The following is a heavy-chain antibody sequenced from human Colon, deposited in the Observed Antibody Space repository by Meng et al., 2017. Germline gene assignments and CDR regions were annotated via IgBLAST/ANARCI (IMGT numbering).Heavy chain of an antibody. D-gene: IGHD6-13*01. CDR2: ISNNGGST. CDR3: ARNGIVAAVFNWFDS. V-gene: IGHV3-64*01. CDR1: GFIFSSYG. J-gene: IGHJ5*01. Sequence: GESLKISCAASGFIFSSYGMNWVRQAPGKGLEYVSGISNNGGSTYYAKSVKGRFTISRDNSKNTLYLQMGSLRAEDTAVYYCARNGIVAAVFNWFDSWGQGTVVTVSS.